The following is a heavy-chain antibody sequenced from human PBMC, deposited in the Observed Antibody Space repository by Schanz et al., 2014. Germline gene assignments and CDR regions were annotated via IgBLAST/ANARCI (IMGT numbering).Heavy chain of an antibody. Sequence: QVQLVQSGAEVKKPGSSMKVSCKASGGTFSSYTISWVRQAPGQGLEWMGRVIPILGVTHYAQKFQGRVTITADKSSDTAYMELSSLRSEDTAVYYCAREVGLYDRGWFDPWGQGTLVTVSS. V-gene: IGHV1-69*09. D-gene: IGHD3-22*01. CDR1: GGTFSSYT. CDR2: VIPILGVT. CDR3: AREVGLYDRGWFDP. J-gene: IGHJ5*02.